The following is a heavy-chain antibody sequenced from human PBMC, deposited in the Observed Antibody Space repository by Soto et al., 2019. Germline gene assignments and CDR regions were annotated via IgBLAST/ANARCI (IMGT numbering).Heavy chain of an antibody. CDR1: GGSISSGGYY. Sequence: SETLSLTCTVSGGSISSGGYYWSWIRQHPGKGLEWIGYIYYSGSTYYNPSLKSRVTISVDTSKNQFSLKLSSVTAADTAVYYCASLTYIAAAGSPTYYFDYWGQGTLATVSS. CDR3: ASLTYIAAAGSPTYYFDY. CDR2: IYYSGST. V-gene: IGHV4-31*03. D-gene: IGHD6-13*01. J-gene: IGHJ4*02.